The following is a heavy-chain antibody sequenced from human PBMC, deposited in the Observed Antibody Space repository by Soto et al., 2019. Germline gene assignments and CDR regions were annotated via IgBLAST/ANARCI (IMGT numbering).Heavy chain of an antibody. D-gene: IGHD2-2*01. CDR3: VPLCRYCSTTTPS. Sequence: EVQLLESGGGLVQPGGSLRLSCAASGFTFSTYAMSWVRQAQRKGLEWVSAISGNGGDYTYYADSVKGRFTISRDNSKTTLYLQMNSLRAEDTAVYYCVPLCRYCSTTTPSWGQGTLVTVSS. J-gene: IGHJ4*02. CDR1: GFTFSTYA. V-gene: IGHV3-23*01. CDR2: ISGNGGDYT.